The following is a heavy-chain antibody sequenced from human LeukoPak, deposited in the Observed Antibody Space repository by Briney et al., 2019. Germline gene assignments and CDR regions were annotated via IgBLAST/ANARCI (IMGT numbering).Heavy chain of an antibody. CDR3: APQGLYYGSGSFPYYFDY. V-gene: IGHV3-48*03. CDR2: ISSSGSTI. J-gene: IGHJ4*02. CDR1: GFTFSSYE. Sequence: GGSLRLSCAASGFTFSSYEMNWVRQAPGKGLEWVSYISSSGSTIYYADSVKGRFTISRDNAKNSLYLQMNSLRAEDTAVYYCAPQGLYYGSGSFPYYFDYWGQGTLVTVSS. D-gene: IGHD3-10*01.